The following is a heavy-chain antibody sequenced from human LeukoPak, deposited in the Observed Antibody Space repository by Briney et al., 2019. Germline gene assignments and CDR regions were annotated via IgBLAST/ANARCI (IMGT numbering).Heavy chain of an antibody. CDR1: GFTFSSYA. D-gene: IGHD3-3*01. V-gene: IGHV3-30-3*01. CDR2: ISYDGSNK. J-gene: IGHJ6*02. Sequence: GRSLRLSCAASGFTFSSYAMHWVRQAPGKGLEWVAVISYDGSNKYYADSVKGRFTISRDNSKNTLYLQMNSLRAEDTAVYYCAREMGGYDFWSGYLKQYYYYYGMDVWGQGTTVIVSS. CDR3: AREMGGYDFWSGYLKQYYYYYGMDV.